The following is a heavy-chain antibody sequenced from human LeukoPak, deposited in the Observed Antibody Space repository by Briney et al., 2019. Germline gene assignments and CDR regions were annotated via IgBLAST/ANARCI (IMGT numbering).Heavy chain of an antibody. V-gene: IGHV4-4*07. Sequence: PSETLSLTCTVSGGSISSYYWSWIRQPAGKGLEWIGRIYTSGSTNYNPSLKSRVTMSVDTSKNQFSLMLSSVTAADTAVYYCARDMRYCSGGSCYPETDYYYYGMDVWGQETTVTVSS. J-gene: IGHJ6*02. CDR3: ARDMRYCSGGSCYPETDYYYYGMDV. D-gene: IGHD2-15*01. CDR2: IYTSGST. CDR1: GGSISSYY.